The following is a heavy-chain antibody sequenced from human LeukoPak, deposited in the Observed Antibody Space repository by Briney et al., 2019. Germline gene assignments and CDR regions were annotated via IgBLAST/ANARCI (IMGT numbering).Heavy chain of an antibody. CDR2: IYTSGST. J-gene: IGHJ6*04. CDR1: GGSISSYY. CDR3: ASAGAKDV. Sequence: SETLSLTCTVSGGSISSYYWNWIRQPAGKGLEWIGRIYTSGSTSYNPSLESRVTMSVDTSKNHFSLKLSSVTAADTAVYYCASAGAKDVWGKVTTVTVSS. V-gene: IGHV4-4*07.